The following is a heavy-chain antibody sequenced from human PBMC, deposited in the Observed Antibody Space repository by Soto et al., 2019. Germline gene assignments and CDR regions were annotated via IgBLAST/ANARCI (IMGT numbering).Heavy chain of an antibody. CDR1: GGSISSYY. CDR2: IYYSGST. J-gene: IGHJ4*02. Sequence: SETLSLTCSVSGGSISSYYWSWIRQPPGKGLEWIGYIYYSGSTNYNPSLKSRVTISVDTSKNQFSLKLSSVTAADTAVYYCARGPSGNNFDYWGQGTLVTVSS. CDR3: ARGPSGNNFDY. V-gene: IGHV4-59*01. D-gene: IGHD6-13*01.